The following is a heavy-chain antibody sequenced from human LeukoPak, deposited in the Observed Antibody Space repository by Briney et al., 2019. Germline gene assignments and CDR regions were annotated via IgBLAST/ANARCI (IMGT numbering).Heavy chain of an antibody. CDR3: ARGLYYYDSSGYGSRTLNFDY. J-gene: IGHJ4*02. CDR2: INHSGST. V-gene: IGHV4-34*01. D-gene: IGHD3-22*01. CDR1: GGSFSGYY. Sequence: PSETLSLTCAVYGGSFSGYYWSWIRQPPGKGLEWIGEINHSGSTNYNPSLKSRVTISVDTSKNQFSLKLSSVTAADTAVYYCARGLYYYDSSGYGSRTLNFDYWGQGTLVTVSS.